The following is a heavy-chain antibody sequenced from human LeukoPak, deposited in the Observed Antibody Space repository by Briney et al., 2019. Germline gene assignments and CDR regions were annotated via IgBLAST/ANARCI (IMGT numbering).Heavy chain of an antibody. CDR1: GFTFSSYW. J-gene: IGHJ3*02. CDR2: INSDGSST. V-gene: IGHV3-74*01. Sequence: GGSLRLSCAASGFTFSSYWMHWVRQVPGKGLVWVSRINSDGSSTSYADSVKGRFTISRDNAKNTLYVQMNSLRAEDTAVYYCSTGSGHALDIWGRGTMVTVS. CDR3: STGSGHALDI. D-gene: IGHD3-10*01.